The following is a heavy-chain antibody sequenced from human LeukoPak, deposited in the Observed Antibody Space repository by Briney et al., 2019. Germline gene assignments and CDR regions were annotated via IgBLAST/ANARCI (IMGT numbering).Heavy chain of an antibody. D-gene: IGHD7-27*01. CDR2: ISSSSTTI. V-gene: IGHV3-48*04. J-gene: IGHJ4*02. Sequence: QPGGSLRLSCAASGFTFSSYSMNWVRQAPGKGLEWVSYISSSSTTIYYADSVKGRFTISRDNAKNSLYLQMNSLRAEDTAVYYCATWGPWSYFDYWGQGTLVTVSS. CDR3: ATWGPWSYFDY. CDR1: GFTFSSYS.